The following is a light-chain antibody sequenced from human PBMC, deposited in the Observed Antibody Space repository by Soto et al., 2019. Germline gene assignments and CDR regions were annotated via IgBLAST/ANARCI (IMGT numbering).Light chain of an antibody. CDR1: SSNIGAGYD. Sequence: QSVLTQPPSVSGAPGQRVTISCTGSSSNIGAGYDVHWYQQLPGTAPKLLIHGNNNRPSWVPDRISGSKSGTSASLAITGLQAEDEADYYCQSYDSSLSGWVFGGGTKLTVL. CDR3: QSYDSSLSGWV. CDR2: GNN. J-gene: IGLJ3*02. V-gene: IGLV1-40*01.